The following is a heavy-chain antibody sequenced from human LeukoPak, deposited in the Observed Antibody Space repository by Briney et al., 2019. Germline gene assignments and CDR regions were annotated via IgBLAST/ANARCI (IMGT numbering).Heavy chain of an antibody. Sequence: GGSLRLSCGASGFTFSNYAMSWVRQAPGKGLEWVSGISNSGGSAYYADSVKGRFTISRDNSRKTLYLQMNSLRAEDTAVYYCAKGLRLGELSSAFDYWGQGTLVTVSS. V-gene: IGHV3-23*01. CDR3: AKGLRLGELSSAFDY. D-gene: IGHD3-16*02. J-gene: IGHJ4*02. CDR1: GFTFSNYA. CDR2: ISNSGGSA.